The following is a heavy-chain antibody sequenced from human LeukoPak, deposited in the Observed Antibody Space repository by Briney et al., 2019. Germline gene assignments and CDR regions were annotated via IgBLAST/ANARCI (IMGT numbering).Heavy chain of an antibody. CDR1: GGSISSSSYY. V-gene: IGHV4-39*01. Sequence: SETLSLTCTVSGGSISSSSYYWGWIRQPPGKGLEWIGSIYYSGNTYYNPSLKSRVTISVDTSKNQFSLNLTSVTAADTAVYYCARHKLPIDYWGQGALVTVSS. CDR3: ARHKLPIDY. D-gene: IGHD6-6*01. CDR2: IYYSGNT. J-gene: IGHJ4*02.